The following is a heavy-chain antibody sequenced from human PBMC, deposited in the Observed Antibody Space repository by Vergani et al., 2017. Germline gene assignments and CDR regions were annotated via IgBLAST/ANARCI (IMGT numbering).Heavy chain of an antibody. D-gene: IGHD2-2*01. CDR1: GFTFGDYG. J-gene: IGHJ3*02. V-gene: IGHV3-49*03. CDR2: IRSKAYGGTT. Sequence: EVQLVESGGGLVQPGRSLRLSCTGSGFTFGDYGMTWFRQAPGKGLEWVGFIRSKAYGGTTEDAASVKGRFTISRDDSKSIAYLQMNSLKTEDTAVYYCTRGLYCSGSTCYEGGFDAFDIWGQGTMVTVSS. CDR3: TRGLYCSGSTCYEGGFDAFDI.